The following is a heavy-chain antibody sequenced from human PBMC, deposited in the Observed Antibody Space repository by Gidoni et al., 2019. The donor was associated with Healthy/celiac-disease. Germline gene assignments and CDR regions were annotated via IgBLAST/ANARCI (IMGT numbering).Heavy chain of an antibody. V-gene: IGHV3-23*01. J-gene: IGHJ3*02. CDR1: GFTFSSYA. CDR3: AKALLRFLEWLSADAFDI. D-gene: IGHD3-3*01. CDR2: ISGSGGST. Sequence: EVQLLESGGGLVQPGGSLRLSCAAYGFTFSSYAMSWVRQAPGKGLEWVSAISGSGGSTYYADSVKGRFTISRDNSKNTLYLQMNSLRAEDTAVYYCAKALLRFLEWLSADAFDIWGQGTMVTVSS.